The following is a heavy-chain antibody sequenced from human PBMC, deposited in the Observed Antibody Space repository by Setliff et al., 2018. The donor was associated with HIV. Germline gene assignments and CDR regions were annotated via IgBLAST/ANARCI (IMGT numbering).Heavy chain of an antibody. CDR1: VFTVSGNY. J-gene: IGHJ3*02. Sequence: PGGSLRLSCAASVFTVSGNYMNWVRQAPGKGLEWVSVIYSGSSTYYADSVKGRFTISRENSKNTLYLQMNSLRAEDTAVYYCARATYSSSWYKGLGAFDIWGQGTMGT. CDR3: ARATYSSSWYKGLGAFDI. CDR2: IYSGSST. D-gene: IGHD6-13*01. V-gene: IGHV3-66*01.